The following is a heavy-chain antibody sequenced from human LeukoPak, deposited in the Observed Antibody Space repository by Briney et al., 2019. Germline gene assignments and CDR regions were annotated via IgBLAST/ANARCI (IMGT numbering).Heavy chain of an antibody. D-gene: IGHD2-21*02. CDR2: INPSGGST. CDR3: ARDNRRYCGGDCSTNYFDY. CDR1: GYTFTSYY. Sequence: ASVKVSCKASGYTFTSYYMHWVRQAPGQGLEWMGIINPSGGSTSYAQKFRGRVTMTRDMSTSTVYMELSSLRSEDTAVYYCARDNRRYCGGDCSTNYFDYWGQGTLVTVSS. J-gene: IGHJ4*02. V-gene: IGHV1-46*01.